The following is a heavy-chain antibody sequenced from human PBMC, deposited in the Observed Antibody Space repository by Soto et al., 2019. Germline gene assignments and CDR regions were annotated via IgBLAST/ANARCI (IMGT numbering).Heavy chain of an antibody. CDR1: GFSLSTNGVG. D-gene: IGHD4-17*01. J-gene: IGHJ4*02. CDR2: IYWDDDK. V-gene: IGHV2-5*02. CDR3: AHSRYEYADYAY. Sequence: QITLKESGPTLVKPTQTLTLTCTFSGFSLSTNGVGVSWIRQPPGKALEWLALIYWDDDKRYSPSLKSRLSITKDTSKNQVVLTMTNMDPVDAATYYCAHSRYEYADYAYWGQGTLVTVSS.